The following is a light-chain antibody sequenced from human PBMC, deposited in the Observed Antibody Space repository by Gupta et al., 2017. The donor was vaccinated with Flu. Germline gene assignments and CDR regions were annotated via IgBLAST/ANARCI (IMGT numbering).Light chain of an antibody. V-gene: IGLV2-11*01. CDR2: DVS. CDR1: SIDVGAYNY. Sequence: QSALTQPRSVSGSPGQSVTISCTGTSIDVGAYNYVSWYQQHPGQAPRLIVYDVSQRPSGVPGRFSGSKSGNTASLTISGLQTEDEADYYCCSYAGTYTWVFGGGTKLTVL. CDR3: CSYAGTYTWV. J-gene: IGLJ3*02.